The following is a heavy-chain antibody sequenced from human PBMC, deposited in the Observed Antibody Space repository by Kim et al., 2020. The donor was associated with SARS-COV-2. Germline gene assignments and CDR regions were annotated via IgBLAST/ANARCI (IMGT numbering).Heavy chain of an antibody. V-gene: IGHV3-23*01. CDR3: AKVQVAGGYYYYYGMDG. Sequence: GGSLRLSCAASGFTFSSYAMSWVRQAPGKGLEWVSAISGSGGSTYYADSVKGRFTISRDNSKNTLYLQMNSLRAEDTAVYYCAKVQVAGGYYYYYGMDGWGPGTTVTVSS. J-gene: IGHJ6*01. CDR2: ISGSGGST. D-gene: IGHD2-8*02. CDR1: GFTFSSYA.